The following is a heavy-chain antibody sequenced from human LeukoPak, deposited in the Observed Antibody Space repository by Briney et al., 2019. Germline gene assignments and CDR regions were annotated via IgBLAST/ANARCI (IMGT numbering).Heavy chain of an antibody. CDR2: IYYSGST. Sequence: PSETLSLTCTVSGGSISSYYWSWIRQPPGKGLEWIGYIYYSGSTNYNPSLKSRVTISVDTSKNQFSLKLSSVTAADTAVYYCARVQYGGYVYYFDYWGQGTLVTVSS. J-gene: IGHJ4*02. CDR1: GGSISSYY. V-gene: IGHV4-59*01. D-gene: IGHD5-12*01. CDR3: ARVQYGGYVYYFDY.